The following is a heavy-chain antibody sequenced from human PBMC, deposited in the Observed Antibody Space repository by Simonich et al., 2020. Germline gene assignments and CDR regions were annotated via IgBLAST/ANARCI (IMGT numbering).Heavy chain of an antibody. CDR1: GFTFSSYW. Sequence: EMQLVESGGGLVQPGGSLRLSCAASGFTFSSYWMSWVRQAPGKGLEWVANIKQDGSEKYYVESVKGRFTISRDNAKNSLYLQMNSLRAEDTAVYYCARDGLGTAYYYYMDVWGKGTTVTVSS. CDR3: ARDGLGTAYYYYMDV. J-gene: IGHJ6*03. V-gene: IGHV3-7*01. CDR2: IKQDGSEK. D-gene: IGHD7-27*01.